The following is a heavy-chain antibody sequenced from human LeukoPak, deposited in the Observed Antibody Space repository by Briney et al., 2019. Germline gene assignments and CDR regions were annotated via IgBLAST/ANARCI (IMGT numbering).Heavy chain of an antibody. V-gene: IGHV3-20*04. D-gene: IGHD6-19*01. CDR3: ARDLGYSSGPNY. Sequence: PGGSLRLPCEASGFTLEDFGMSWVRQVPGKGLEWVAGINRNGDISGHADSVKGRFTISRDNAKNSLYLQMNSLRAEDTAVYYCARDLGYSSGPNYWGQGTRVTVSS. CDR1: GFTLEDFG. J-gene: IGHJ4*02. CDR2: INRNGDIS.